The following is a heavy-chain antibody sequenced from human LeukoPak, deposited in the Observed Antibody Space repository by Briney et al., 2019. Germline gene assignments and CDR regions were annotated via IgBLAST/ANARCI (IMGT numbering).Heavy chain of an antibody. D-gene: IGHD1-26*01. CDR3: ARATDQWELLMS. CDR1: GGTFSSYA. V-gene: IGHV1-69*05. Sequence: SVKVSCKASGGTFSSYAISWVRQAPGQGLEWMGGIISIFGTANYAQKFQGRVTITTDESTSTAYMELSSLRSEDTAVYYCARATDQWELLMSWGQGTLVTVSS. J-gene: IGHJ4*02. CDR2: IISIFGTA.